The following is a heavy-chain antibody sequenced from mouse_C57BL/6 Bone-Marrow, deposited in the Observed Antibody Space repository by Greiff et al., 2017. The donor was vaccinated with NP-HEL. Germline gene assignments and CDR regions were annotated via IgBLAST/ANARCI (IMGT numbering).Heavy chain of an antibody. CDR1: GYTFTSYW. D-gene: IGHD1-1*01. J-gene: IGHJ1*03. V-gene: IGHV1-55*01. CDR3: ARRHYGSSYGGYWYFDV. Sequence: VQLVESGAELVKPGASVKMSCKASGYTFTSYWITWVKQRPGQGLEWIGDIYPGSGSTNYNEKFKSKATLTVDTSSSTAYMQLSSLTSEDSAVYYCARRHYGSSYGGYWYFDVWGTGTTVTVSS. CDR2: IYPGSGST.